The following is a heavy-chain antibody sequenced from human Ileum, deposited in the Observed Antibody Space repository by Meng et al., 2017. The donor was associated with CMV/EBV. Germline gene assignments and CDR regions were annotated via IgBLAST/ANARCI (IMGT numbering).Heavy chain of an antibody. CDR1: GGSVSSNYVT. J-gene: IGHJ4*02. CDR3: ARATSGRFDY. V-gene: IGHV6-1*01. Sequence: CGIAGGSVSSNYVTWNWIRQSPSRGLEWLGRTYYRSKLSNYYEESLKSRITINPDTSTTQFSLQLNSVSPEDTAVYYCARATSGRFDYWGQGTLVTVSS. D-gene: IGHD1-26*01. CDR2: TYYRSKLSN.